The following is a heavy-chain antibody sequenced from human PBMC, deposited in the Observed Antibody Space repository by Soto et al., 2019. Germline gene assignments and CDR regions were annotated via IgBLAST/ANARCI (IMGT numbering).Heavy chain of an antibody. J-gene: IGHJ5*02. CDR1: GYTFTGYY. D-gene: IGHD3-3*01. CDR2: INPNSGGT. V-gene: IGHV1-2*04. Sequence: ASVKVSCKASGYTFTGYYMHWVRQAPGQGLEWMGWINPNSGGTNYAQKFQGWVTMTRDTSISTAYMELSRLRSDDTAVYYCARGPPAHLSITIFGFEFDPWGQGTLVTVSS. CDR3: ARGPPAHLSITIFGFEFDP.